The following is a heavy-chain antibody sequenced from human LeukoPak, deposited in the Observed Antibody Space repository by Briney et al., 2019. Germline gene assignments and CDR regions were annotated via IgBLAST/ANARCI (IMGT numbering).Heavy chain of an antibody. Sequence: GGSLRLPCAASGFTFSSYSMNWVRQAPGKGLEWVSSISNSSSYIYYADSVKGRFTISRDNAKNSLYLQMNSLRAEDTAVYYCARGRGMIRPTGRFDPWGQGTLVTVSS. D-gene: IGHD3-22*01. CDR1: GFTFSSYS. J-gene: IGHJ5*02. CDR2: ISNSSSYI. V-gene: IGHV3-21*01. CDR3: ARGRGMIRPTGRFDP.